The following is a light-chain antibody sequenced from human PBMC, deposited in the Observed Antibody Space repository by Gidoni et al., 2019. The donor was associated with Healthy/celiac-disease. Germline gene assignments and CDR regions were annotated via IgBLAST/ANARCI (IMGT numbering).Light chain of an antibody. CDR2: AAS. CDR1: QSISSY. Sequence: DIQMTQSPSSLSASVGDRVNITCRASQSISSYLNWYQQKPGKAPKLLIYAASSLQSGVPSRFSGSGSGTDFTLTISSLQPEDFATYYCQQSYSTWGTFGPGTKVDIK. V-gene: IGKV1-39*01. CDR3: QQSYSTWGT. J-gene: IGKJ3*01.